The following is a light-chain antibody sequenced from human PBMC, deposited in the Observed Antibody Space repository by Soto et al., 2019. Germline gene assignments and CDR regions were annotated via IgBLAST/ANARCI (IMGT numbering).Light chain of an antibody. CDR3: QHRSDLRVT. CDR2: DAS. J-gene: IGKJ4*02. CDR1: QSVSSN. Sequence: EIVLTQSPATLSLSPGERATLSCRASQSVSSNVAWYQQKPGQAPRLLIYDASNIATGITARFSGSGSGTVSTLTISSLEPEDFAVYYCQHRSDLRVTFGGGTKVQIK. V-gene: IGKV3-11*01.